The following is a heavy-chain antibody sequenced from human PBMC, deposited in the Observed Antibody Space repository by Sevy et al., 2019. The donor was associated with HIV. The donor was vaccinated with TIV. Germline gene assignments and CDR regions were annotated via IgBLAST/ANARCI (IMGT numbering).Heavy chain of an antibody. V-gene: IGHV3-30-3*01. D-gene: IGHD3-3*02. CDR1: GFAFSSHA. CDR2: ISYEGSET. CDR3: ARDGGFSIKWYPLY. Sequence: GGSLRLSCAASGFAFSSHAMHWVRQAPGKGPEWVATISYEGSETFYAASVEGRFTISRDNSKNMLSRQINSLRPEDTAVYYCARDGGFSIKWYPLYWGHGTLVTVSS. J-gene: IGHJ4*01.